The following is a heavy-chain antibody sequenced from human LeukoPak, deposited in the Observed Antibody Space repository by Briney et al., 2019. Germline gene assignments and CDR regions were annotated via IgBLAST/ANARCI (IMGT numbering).Heavy chain of an antibody. D-gene: IGHD4-17*01. CDR2: IHSDGSST. V-gene: IGHV3-74*01. CDR1: GFTFSSYW. CDR3: ARDSGDYGDSVLDY. J-gene: IGHJ4*02. Sequence: GGSLRLSCAASGFTFSSYWMHWVRQVPGKGLVWVSRIHSDGSSTSYADSVKGRFTISRDNAKNTLYLQMNSLRAEDTAVYYCARDSGDYGDSVLDYWGQGTLVTVSS.